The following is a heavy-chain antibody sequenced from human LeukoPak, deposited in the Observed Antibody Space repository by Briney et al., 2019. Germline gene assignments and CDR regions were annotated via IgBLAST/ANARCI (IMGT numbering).Heavy chain of an antibody. J-gene: IGHJ4*02. D-gene: IGHD6-19*01. CDR1: GGSFSGYY. Sequence: SETLSLTCAVYGGSFSGYYWSWIRQPPGKGLEWIGEINHSGSTNYNPSLKNRVTISVDTSKNQFSLKLSSVTAADTAVYYCARAAGYSSGWYPKLDYWGQGTLVTVSS. V-gene: IGHV4-34*01. CDR2: INHSGST. CDR3: ARAAGYSSGWYPKLDY.